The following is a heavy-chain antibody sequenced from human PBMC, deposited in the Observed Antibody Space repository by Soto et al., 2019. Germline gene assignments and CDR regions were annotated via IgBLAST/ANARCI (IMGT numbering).Heavy chain of an antibody. V-gene: IGHV3-23*01. J-gene: IGHJ4*02. CDR2: ITDNGGDS. D-gene: IGHD3-10*01. Sequence: PGGSLRLSCVASGITFGIRAMSWVRQAPGEGLGWVSTITDNGGDSKYADSVRGRFTISRDNSKKILYLQMSNLRAEDSAVYYCVRGSQDSYPGSRIFDFWGRGTLVTVSS. CDR1: GITFGIRA. CDR3: VRGSQDSYPGSRIFDF.